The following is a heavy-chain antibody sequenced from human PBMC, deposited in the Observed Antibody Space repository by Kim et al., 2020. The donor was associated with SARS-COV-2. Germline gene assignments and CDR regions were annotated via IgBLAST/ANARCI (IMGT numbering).Heavy chain of an antibody. J-gene: IGHJ4*02. Sequence: GSAAYNPSLKSRFTIFIDTSKSQFSLRLSSVTAADTALYFCARMPYGGFDYWGQGTLVTVSS. CDR2: GSA. CDR3: ARMPYGGFDY. V-gene: IGHV4-59*01. D-gene: IGHD3-16*01.